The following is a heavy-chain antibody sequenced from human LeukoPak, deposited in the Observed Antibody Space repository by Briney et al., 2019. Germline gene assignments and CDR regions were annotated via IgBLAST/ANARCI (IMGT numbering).Heavy chain of an antibody. J-gene: IGHJ2*01. V-gene: IGHV4-34*01. CDR3: ARGIAAAGAPGTYWYFDL. CDR2: INHSGST. Sequence: SETLSLTCAVYGGSFSGYYWGWIRQPPGKGLEWIGEINHSGSTNYNPSLKSRVTISVDTSKNQFSLKLSSVTAADTAVYYCARGIAAAGAPGTYWYFDLWGRGTLVTVSS. CDR1: GGSFSGYY. D-gene: IGHD6-13*01.